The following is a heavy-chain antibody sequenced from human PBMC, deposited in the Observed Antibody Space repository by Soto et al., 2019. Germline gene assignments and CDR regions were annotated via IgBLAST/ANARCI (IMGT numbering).Heavy chain of an antibody. D-gene: IGHD3-22*01. CDR2: IIPIFGTA. V-gene: IGHV1-69*06. CDR1: GVTFSTYA. J-gene: IGHJ6*02. CDR3: ARGGDSSGYPTYYYGMDV. Sequence: VQLLESGGGLVQPGGSLRLSCTASGVTFSTYAMSWVRQAPGQGLEWMGGIIPIFGTANYAQKFQGRGTITADKSTSTAYMELSSLRSEDTAVYYCARGGDSSGYPTYYYGMDVWGQGTTVTVSS.